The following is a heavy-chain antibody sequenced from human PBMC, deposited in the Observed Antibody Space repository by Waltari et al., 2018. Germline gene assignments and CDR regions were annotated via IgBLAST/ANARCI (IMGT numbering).Heavy chain of an antibody. V-gene: IGHV1-69-2*01. D-gene: IGHD3-10*01. CDR2: IDPEDGET. CDR1: GYTFMDYF. Sequence: EVELVQSGAEVKKPGATVKISCKASGYTFMDYFMHWVQQAPGKGLEWMGRIDPEDGETVYSEKFQGRVTITADTSTDTAYMEFSSLTSGDTAVYYCAPLPGGSGQTFDYWGQGTLVTVSS. CDR3: APLPGGSGQTFDY. J-gene: IGHJ4*02.